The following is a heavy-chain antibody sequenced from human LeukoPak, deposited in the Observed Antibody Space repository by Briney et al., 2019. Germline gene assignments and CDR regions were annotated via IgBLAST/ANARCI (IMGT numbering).Heavy chain of an antibody. V-gene: IGHV4-31*11. CDR2: IYYSGST. Sequence: PSETLSLTCAVSGGSISSGGYSWSWIRQHPGKGLEWIGYIYYSGSTYYNPSLKSRVTISVDTSKNQFSLKLSSVTAADTAVYYCASPSRGDAFDIWGQGTMVTVSS. J-gene: IGHJ3*02. CDR1: GGSISSGGYS. CDR3: ASPSRGDAFDI.